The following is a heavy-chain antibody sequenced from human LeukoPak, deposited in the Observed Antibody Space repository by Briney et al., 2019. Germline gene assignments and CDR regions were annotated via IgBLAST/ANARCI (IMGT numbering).Heavy chain of an antibody. D-gene: IGHD1-1*01. CDR3: ARRAYSAAYWKHFDY. Sequence: SETLSLTCTVSGGSISSSRDYWGWIRQAPGKGLEWIGSIYYHENTYYNSSLKSRVTISVDTSKNQFSLKLNSVPAADTAVYFCARRAYSAAYWKHFDYWGQGTLVTVSS. J-gene: IGHJ4*02. CDR1: GGSISSSRDY. V-gene: IGHV4-39*01. CDR2: IYYHENT.